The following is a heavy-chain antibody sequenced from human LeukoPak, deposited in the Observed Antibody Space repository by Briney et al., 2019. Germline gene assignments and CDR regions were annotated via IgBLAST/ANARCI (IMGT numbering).Heavy chain of an antibody. CDR3: ARERQLDYYYYMDV. CDR2: IIPIFGTA. Sequence: SVKVSCKVSGYTLSELSIYWVRQAPGKGLEWMGGIIPIFGTANYAQKFQGRVTITADKSTSTAYMELSSLRSEDTAVYYCARERQLDYYYYMDVWGKGATVTVSS. V-gene: IGHV1-69*06. D-gene: IGHD6-6*01. J-gene: IGHJ6*03. CDR1: GYTLSELS.